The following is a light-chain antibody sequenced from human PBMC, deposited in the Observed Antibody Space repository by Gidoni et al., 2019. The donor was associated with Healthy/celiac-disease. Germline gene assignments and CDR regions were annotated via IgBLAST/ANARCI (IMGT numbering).Light chain of an antibody. CDR2: DAS. CDR3: QQRSNWPQT. J-gene: IGKJ1*01. CDR1: QSVSSY. Sequence: EIVLTPSPATLSLSPGERATLSCRASQSVSSYLAWYQQKPGQAPRLLIYDASNRATGIPARFSGSGSGTDFTLTISSLEPEDFAVYDCQQRSNWPQTFGQGTKVEIK. V-gene: IGKV3-11*01.